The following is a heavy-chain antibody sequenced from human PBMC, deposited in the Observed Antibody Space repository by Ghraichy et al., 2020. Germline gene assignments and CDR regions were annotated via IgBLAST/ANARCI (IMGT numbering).Heavy chain of an antibody. CDR1: GYTFTSYD. Sequence: ASVKVSCKASGYTFTSYDINWVRQATGQGLEWMGWMNPNSGNTVYVQKFQGRVTMTRDTSISTAYMELSSLRSEDTAVYYCARVMVRGAQYLGYWGQGTLVTVSS. J-gene: IGHJ4*02. CDR2: MNPNSGNT. CDR3: ARVMVRGAQYLGY. V-gene: IGHV1-8*01. D-gene: IGHD3-10*01.